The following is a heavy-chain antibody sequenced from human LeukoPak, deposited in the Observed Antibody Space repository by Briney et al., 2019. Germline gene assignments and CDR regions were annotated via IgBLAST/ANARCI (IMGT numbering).Heavy chain of an antibody. Sequence: GGSLRLSCAASGFIFTNFAMTWVRQAPGKGLEWVSSISDTYGTTYYTDSVKGRCTISRDNSKNTVYLQLNNLRAEDTAVYFCARHDSFIPFWGQGTLVTVSS. CDR2: ISDTYGTT. V-gene: IGHV3-23*01. CDR1: GFIFTNFA. D-gene: IGHD2-21*01. J-gene: IGHJ4*02. CDR3: ARHDSFIPF.